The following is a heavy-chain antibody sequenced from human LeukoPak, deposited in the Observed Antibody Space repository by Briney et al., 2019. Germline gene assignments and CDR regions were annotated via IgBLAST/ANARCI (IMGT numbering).Heavy chain of an antibody. V-gene: IGHV3-15*01. CDR1: GFTFSNAW. D-gene: IGHD3-16*02. CDR2: IKSKTDGGTT. CDR3: TAWYDYVWGSYPPNFDY. J-gene: IGHJ4*02. Sequence: GGSLRLSCAASGFTFSNAWMSWVRQAPGKGLEWVGRIKSKTDGGTTDYAAPVKGRFTISRDDSKNTLYLQMNSLKTGDTAVYYCTAWYDYVWGSYPPNFDYWGQGTLVTVSP.